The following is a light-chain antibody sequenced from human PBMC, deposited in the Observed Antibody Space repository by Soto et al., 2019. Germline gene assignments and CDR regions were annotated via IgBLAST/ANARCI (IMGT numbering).Light chain of an antibody. CDR3: CSYAGSYTFEVV. CDR2: DVS. CDR1: SSDVGGYNY. J-gene: IGLJ2*01. Sequence: QSALTQPRSVSGSPGQSVTTSCTGTSSDVGGYNYVSWYQQHPGKAPKLMIYDVSKRPSGVPDRFSGSKSGNTASLTISGLQAEDEADYYCCSYAGSYTFEVVFGGGTKVTVL. V-gene: IGLV2-11*01.